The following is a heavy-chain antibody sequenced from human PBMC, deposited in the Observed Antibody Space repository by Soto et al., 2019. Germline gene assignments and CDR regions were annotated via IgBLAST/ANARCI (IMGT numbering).Heavy chain of an antibody. CDR1: GGSITDYS. D-gene: IGHD2-21*02. Sequence: PSETLSLTCTVSGGSITDYSWVWIRQPAGKGLEWIARIFSSGSTNYNPSLKGRITMSLDTSKNQFSLKLNSATATDTAVYFCARDQGVVVTADNWFDPRGPGLLVTVSS. J-gene: IGHJ5*02. CDR3: ARDQGVVVTADNWFDP. V-gene: IGHV4-4*07. CDR2: IFSSGST.